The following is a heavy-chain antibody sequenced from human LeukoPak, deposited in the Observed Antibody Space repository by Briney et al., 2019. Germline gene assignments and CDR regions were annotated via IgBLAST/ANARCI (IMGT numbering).Heavy chain of an antibody. D-gene: IGHD3-22*01. CDR2: AYGDGNNQ. CDR1: GFTFSRYW. V-gene: IGHV3-33*08. J-gene: IGHJ4*02. Sequence: PGGSLRLSCAASGFTFSRYWMSWVRQVPRKGLEWVAVAYGDGNNQYYADSVKGRFTISKDISKNTLFVQMNSLRAVDTAVYYCATGRGYYYDHWGQGTLVTVSS. CDR3: ATGRGYYYDH.